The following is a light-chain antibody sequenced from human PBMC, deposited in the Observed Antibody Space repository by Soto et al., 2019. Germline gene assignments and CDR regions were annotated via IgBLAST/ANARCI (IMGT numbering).Light chain of an antibody. CDR1: DNIGSN. Sequence: DIQLTQSPASLSASVGYRVTITCRASDNIGSNLNWYQHQTGTAPKLLIYAASSLQGGVPSRFSGSGYGTQFTLTISGLQTEDFATYYCQQSYKILTFGGGTKVDIK. CDR3: QQSYKILT. V-gene: IGKV1-39*01. CDR2: AAS. J-gene: IGKJ4*01.